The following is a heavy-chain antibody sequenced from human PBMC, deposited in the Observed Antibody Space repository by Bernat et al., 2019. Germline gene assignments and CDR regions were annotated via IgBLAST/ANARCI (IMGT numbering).Heavy chain of an antibody. CDR1: GFTFSSDY. J-gene: IGHJ4*01. D-gene: IGHD3-10*01. CDR3: AKGVGPEN. CDR2: INQDGSAT. Sequence: EVQLVDSGGGLVQPGGSLRLSCAASGFTFSSDYITWVRQAPGKGLEWVANINQDGSATYSADSVKGRFIISRDNARTSVYLQMGSLRTEDTAIYYFAKGVGPENWGHGTLVTVSS. V-gene: IGHV3-7*03.